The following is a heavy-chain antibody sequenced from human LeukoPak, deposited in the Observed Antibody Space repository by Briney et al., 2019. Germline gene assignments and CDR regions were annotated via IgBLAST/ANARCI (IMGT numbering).Heavy chain of an antibody. CDR3: ARDDVGIAAAGGIY. Sequence: KPSETLSLTCTVSGGSISSGDYYWSWIRQPPGKGLEWIGYIYYSGSTYYNPSLKSRVTISVDTSKNQFSLKLSSVTAADTAVYYCARDDVGIAAAGGIYWGQGTLVTVSS. CDR2: IYYSGST. D-gene: IGHD6-13*01. CDR1: GGSISSGDYY. J-gene: IGHJ4*02. V-gene: IGHV4-30-4*01.